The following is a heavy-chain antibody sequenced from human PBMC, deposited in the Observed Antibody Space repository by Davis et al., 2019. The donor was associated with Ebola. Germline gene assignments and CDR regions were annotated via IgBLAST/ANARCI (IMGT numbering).Heavy chain of an antibody. D-gene: IGHD3-10*01. V-gene: IGHV3-21*04. CDR3: ARDGVGGFGELLYVNWFDP. CDR2: ISSDSDYI. Sequence: GESLKISCAASGFTFSSYAMSWVRQAPGKGLEWVSSISSDSDYIYYAVSVMGRFTISRDNAKNSLYLQMNSLRAEDTAVYYCARDGVGGFGELLYVNWFDPWGQGTLVTVSS. CDR1: GFTFSSYA. J-gene: IGHJ5*02.